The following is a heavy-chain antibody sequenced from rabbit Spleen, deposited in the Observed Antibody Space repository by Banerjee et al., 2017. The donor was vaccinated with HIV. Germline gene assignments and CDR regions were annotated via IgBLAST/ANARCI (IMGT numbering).Heavy chain of an antibody. J-gene: IGHJ4*01. V-gene: IGHV1S47*01. CDR1: GVSFSDKD. CDR3: AREGGILLAGAFNL. CDR2: IVVGDGNT. D-gene: IGHD4-1*01. Sequence: EESGGDLVKPGASLTLTCKASGVSFSDKDVMCWVRQAPGKGPEWIACIVVGDGNTYYASWVNGRFTISRSTSLATVTLQVTSLTAADTATYFCAREGGILLAGAFNLWGPGTLVTVS.